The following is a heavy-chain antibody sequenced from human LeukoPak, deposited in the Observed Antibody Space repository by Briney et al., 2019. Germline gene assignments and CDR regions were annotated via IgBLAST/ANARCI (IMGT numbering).Heavy chain of an antibody. CDR1: VGSNNIYY. V-gene: IGHV4-4*09. J-gene: IGHJ5*02. CDR2: THPSGNT. CDR3: ARNAPKKGWFAP. Sequence: PSETLSLTCTVSVGSNNIYYGSWIRQPPGRGLEWIGYTHPSGNTNYSPSLKSRVTISIDTSRNQFSLKLSSVTAADTAVYYCARNAPKKGWFAPWGEGTLVTVSS.